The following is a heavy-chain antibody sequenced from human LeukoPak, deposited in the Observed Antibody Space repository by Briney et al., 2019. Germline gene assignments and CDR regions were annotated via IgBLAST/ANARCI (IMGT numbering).Heavy chain of an antibody. CDR2: ISAYNGNT. CDR3: ARSPASGYYDSSGPYTGGYFDY. J-gene: IGHJ4*02. D-gene: IGHD3-22*01. V-gene: IGHV1-18*01. Sequence: ASVKVSCKASGYTFTSYGISWVRQAPGQGLEWMRWISAYNGNTNYAQKLQGRVTMTTDTSTSTAYMELRSLRSDDTAVYYCARSPASGYYDSSGPYTGGYFDYWGQGTLVTVSS. CDR1: GYTFTSYG.